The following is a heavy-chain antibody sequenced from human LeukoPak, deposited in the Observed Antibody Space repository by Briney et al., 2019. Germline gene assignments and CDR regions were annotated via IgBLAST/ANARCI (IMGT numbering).Heavy chain of an antibody. CDR3: ANSRTARKDFDY. CDR1: GFTFSSYS. J-gene: IGHJ4*02. CDR2: ISSSSSYI. Sequence: PGGSLRLSCVASGFTFSSYSMNWVRQAPGKGLEWVSSISSSSSYIYYADSVKGRFTISRDNAKNSLYLQMNSLRAEDTAVYYCANSRTARKDFDYWGQGTLVTVSS. V-gene: IGHV3-21*01. D-gene: IGHD2-15*01.